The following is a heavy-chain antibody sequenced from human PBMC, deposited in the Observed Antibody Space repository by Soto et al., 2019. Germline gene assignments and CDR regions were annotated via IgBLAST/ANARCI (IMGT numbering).Heavy chain of an antibody. CDR2: ISYDGFNR. CDR1: GFTFGSYA. J-gene: IGHJ4*02. D-gene: IGHD1-26*01. V-gene: IGHV3-30*01. CDR3: AGVEDEGGSFYD. Sequence: QVHLVESGGSVVQPGRSLRLSCAASGFTFGSYAMHWVRQAPGGALEWVAVISYDGFNRYYAESVKGRFTISRDNSKNTLYLQMDNLKPDDAAVYFCAGVEDEGGSFYDWGQGTLVTVSS.